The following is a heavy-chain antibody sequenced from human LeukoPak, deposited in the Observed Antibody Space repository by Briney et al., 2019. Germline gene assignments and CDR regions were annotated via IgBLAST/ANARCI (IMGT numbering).Heavy chain of an antibody. J-gene: IGHJ5*02. CDR2: INPNSGGT. CDR1: GYTFTGYY. CDR3: ARSRYSSSPRWFDP. V-gene: IGHV1-2*02. D-gene: IGHD6-13*01. Sequence: ASVKVSCKASGYTFTGYYMHWVRQAPGQGLEWMGWINPNSGGTNYAQKFQGRVTMTRDTSTSTAYMELRSLRSDDTAVYYCARSRYSSSPRWFDPWGQGTLVTVSS.